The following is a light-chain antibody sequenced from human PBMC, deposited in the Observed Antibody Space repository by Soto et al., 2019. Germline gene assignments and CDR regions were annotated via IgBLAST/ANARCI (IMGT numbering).Light chain of an antibody. J-gene: IGLJ2*01. CDR2: DVT. Sequence: QSVLTQPRSVSGSPGQSVTVSCTGTSSDVGRFNYVSWYQHHPGKAPKLMIYDVTKRAAGVPERFSGSKSGSTASLTISGLQADDEADYYCCSYAGTYTTTFGGGTKLTVL. V-gene: IGLV2-11*01. CDR1: SSDVGRFNY. CDR3: CSYAGTYTTT.